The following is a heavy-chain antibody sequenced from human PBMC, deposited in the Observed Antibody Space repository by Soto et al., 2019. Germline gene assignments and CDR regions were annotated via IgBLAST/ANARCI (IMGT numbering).Heavy chain of an antibody. V-gene: IGHV2-5*02. CDR2: IYWDNAK. J-gene: IGHJ4*02. D-gene: IGHD3-10*01. CDR1: GFSLSTTGGG. CDR3: DRSLWFGALH. Sequence: QITLKESGPTLVKPTQTLTLTCSFSGFSLSTTGGGVGWIRQSPVKALEWLAIIYWDNAKRYSPSLKSRVTIPKDTSKNQVVLTVTNMDPVDTGPYYCDRSLWFGALHWGQGALVTVSS.